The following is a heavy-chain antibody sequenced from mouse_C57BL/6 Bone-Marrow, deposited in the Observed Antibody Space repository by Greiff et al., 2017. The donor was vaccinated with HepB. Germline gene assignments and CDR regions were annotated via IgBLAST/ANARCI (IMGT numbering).Heavy chain of an antibody. V-gene: IGHV5-9-1*02. CDR3: TALITTVVRYFDV. D-gene: IGHD1-1*01. CDR1: GFTFSSYA. J-gene: IGHJ1*03. CDR2: ISSGCDYI. Sequence: EVQLVESGEGLVKPGGSLKLSCAASGFTFSSYAMSWVRQTPEKRLEWVAYISSGCDYIYYADTVKGRFTISRDNARNTLYLQMSSLKSEDTAMYYCTALITTVVRYFDVWGTGTTVTVSS.